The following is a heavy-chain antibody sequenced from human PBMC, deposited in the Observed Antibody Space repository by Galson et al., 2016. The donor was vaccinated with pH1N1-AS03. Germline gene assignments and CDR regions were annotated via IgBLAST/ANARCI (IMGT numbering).Heavy chain of an antibody. Sequence: SLRLSCAASGFTFSNYAMSWVRQAPGKRLEWVSGISARGGSTYYADSVKGRFTVSRDNSKNTLYVQMNSLKVEDTAVYYCAKVYGDYGYYYYYMDVWGKGTTVTVSS. CDR3: AKVYGDYGYYYYYMDV. D-gene: IGHD4-17*01. CDR2: ISARGGST. J-gene: IGHJ6*03. V-gene: IGHV3-23*01. CDR1: GFTFSNYA.